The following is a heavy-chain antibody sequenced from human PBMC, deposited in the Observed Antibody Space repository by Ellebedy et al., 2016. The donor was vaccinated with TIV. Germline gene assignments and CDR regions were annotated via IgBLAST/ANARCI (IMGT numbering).Heavy chain of an antibody. CDR3: ARDRTAAGTRYFDY. D-gene: IGHD6-13*01. V-gene: IGHV3-66*01. CDR1: GFTVSSNY. Sequence: GESLKISCAASGFTVSSNYMSWVRQAPGKGLEWVSVIYSGGSTYYADSVKGRFTISRDNSKNTLYLQMNSLRAEDTAVYYCARDRTAAGTRYFDYWGQGTLVTVSS. CDR2: IYSGGST. J-gene: IGHJ4*02.